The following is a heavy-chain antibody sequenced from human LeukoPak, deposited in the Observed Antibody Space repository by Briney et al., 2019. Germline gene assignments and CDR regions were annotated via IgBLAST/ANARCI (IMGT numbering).Heavy chain of an antibody. CDR1: GGSISSGSYY. CDR2: IYTSGST. CDR3: ARGRYNWNDEYYFDY. D-gene: IGHD1-20*01. V-gene: IGHV4-61*02. Sequence: SQTLSLTCTVSGGSISSGSYYWSWIRQPAGKGLEWIGRIYTSGSTNYNPSLKSRVTISVDTSKNQFSLKLSSVTAADTAVYYCARGRYNWNDEYYFDYWGQGTLVTVSS. J-gene: IGHJ4*02.